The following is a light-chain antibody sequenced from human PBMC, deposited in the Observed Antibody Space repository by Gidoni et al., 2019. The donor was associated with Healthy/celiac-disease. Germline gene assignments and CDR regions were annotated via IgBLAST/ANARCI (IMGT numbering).Light chain of an antibody. CDR1: QDVSNY. CDR3: QQRSNCLYS. J-gene: IGKJ2*03. V-gene: IGKV3-11*01. CDR2: DAS. Sequence: PATLSASVGERVTITCQASQDVSNYLNWYQQKPGKAPKLLIYDASNWATGIPARFSGSGSGTDFTLTISSLEPEDFAVYYCQQRSNCLYSFGQGTKLEIK.